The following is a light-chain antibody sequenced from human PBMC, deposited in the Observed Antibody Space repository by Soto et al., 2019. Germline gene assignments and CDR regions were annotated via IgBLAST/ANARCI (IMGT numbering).Light chain of an antibody. CDR3: SSYTSSSTPLYV. V-gene: IGLV2-14*01. J-gene: IGLJ1*01. CDR1: SSDVGGYNY. Sequence: QAVVTQPASVSGSPGQSITISCTGTSSDVGGYNYVSWYQQHPGKAPKLIIYDVSNRPSGVSNRFSGSKSGNTASLTISGLQAEDEADYYCSSYTSSSTPLYVFGTGTQLTVL. CDR2: DVS.